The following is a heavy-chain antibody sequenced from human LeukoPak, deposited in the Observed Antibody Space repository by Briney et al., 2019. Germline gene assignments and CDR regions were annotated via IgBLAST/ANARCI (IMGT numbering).Heavy chain of an antibody. CDR1: GFTFTSHW. Sequence: GGSLRLSCAASGFTFTSHWMSWVRQAPGKGLEWVSYISSSSSTIYYADSVKGRFTISRDNAKNSLYLQMNSLRAEDTAVYYCARVGYTGTWYSSPPFDYWGQGTLVTVSS. CDR2: ISSSSSTI. V-gene: IGHV3-48*04. D-gene: IGHD6-13*01. J-gene: IGHJ4*02. CDR3: ARVGYTGTWYSSPPFDY.